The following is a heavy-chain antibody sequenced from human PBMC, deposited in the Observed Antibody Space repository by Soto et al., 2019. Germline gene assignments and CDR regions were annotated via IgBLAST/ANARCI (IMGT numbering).Heavy chain of an antibody. CDR1: GYSFTSYW. V-gene: IGHV5-51*01. J-gene: IGHJ4*02. D-gene: IGHD3-9*01. CDR3: ARQTAYTILTGYFYYLDY. CDR2: IYPGDSDT. Sequence: PGESLKISCKGSGYSFTSYWIGWVRQMPGKGLEWMGIIYPGDSDTRYSPSFQGQVTISVDKSISTAYLQWSSLKASDTAMYYCARQTAYTILTGYFYYLDYWGRGTLVTVSS.